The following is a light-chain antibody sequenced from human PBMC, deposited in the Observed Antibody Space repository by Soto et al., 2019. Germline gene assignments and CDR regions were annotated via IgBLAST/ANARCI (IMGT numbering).Light chain of an antibody. CDR2: AAS. J-gene: IGKJ4*01. Sequence: DIQMTQSPSSLSASVGDRVTITCRASQGISNYLAWYQQKPGKVPKLLIYAASTLQSGVPSRFSGSGSGTAFSLTISSLPTEDVATYYCENYNSVPFTCGGGTKVEIK. CDR3: ENYNSVPFT. CDR1: QGISNY. V-gene: IGKV1-27*01.